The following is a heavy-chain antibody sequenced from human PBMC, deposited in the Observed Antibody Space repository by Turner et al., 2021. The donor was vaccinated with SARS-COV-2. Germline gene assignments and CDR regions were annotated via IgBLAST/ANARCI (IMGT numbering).Heavy chain of an antibody. Sequence: QLQLQESGPGLVKPSETLSLTCTVSGGSISSSSYYWGWIRQPPGKGLEWIGNIYYSGSTYYNPSLKSRVTISVDPSKNQFSLKLSSVTATDTAVYYCARRLVVQGTDDYSYYYGMDVWGQGTTVTVSS. CDR1: GGSISSSSYY. CDR3: ARRLVVQGTDDYSYYYGMDV. D-gene: IGHD3-22*01. CDR2: IYYSGST. J-gene: IGHJ6*02. V-gene: IGHV4-39*01.